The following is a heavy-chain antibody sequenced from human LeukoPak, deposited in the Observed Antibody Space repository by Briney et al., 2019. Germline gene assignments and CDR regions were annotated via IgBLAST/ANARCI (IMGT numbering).Heavy chain of an antibody. CDR2: IKEDGTQK. V-gene: IGHV3-7*03. J-gene: IGHJ4*02. Sequence: GGSLRLSCAASGFTFNKSWMSWVRQAPGKGPEWVANIKEDGTQKYYVDSVRGRFTISRDNAENSLYLQMNSLRGEDTAIYYCAKTGDRDYWGRGTLVTVSS. CDR3: AKTGDRDY. CDR1: GFTFNKSW. D-gene: IGHD7-27*01.